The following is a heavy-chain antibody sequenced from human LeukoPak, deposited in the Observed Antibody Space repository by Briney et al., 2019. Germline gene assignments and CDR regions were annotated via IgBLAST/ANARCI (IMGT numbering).Heavy chain of an antibody. D-gene: IGHD1-26*01. CDR3: AREFVPWELLNYFDY. Sequence: TGGSLRLSCAASGFTFSNNAMSWVRQAPGKGLEWVAVISYDGSNKYYADSVKGRFTISRDNSKNTLYLQMNSLRAEDTAVYYCAREFVPWELLNYFDYWGQGTLVTVSS. CDR1: GFTFSNNA. J-gene: IGHJ4*02. V-gene: IGHV3-30-3*01. CDR2: ISYDGSNK.